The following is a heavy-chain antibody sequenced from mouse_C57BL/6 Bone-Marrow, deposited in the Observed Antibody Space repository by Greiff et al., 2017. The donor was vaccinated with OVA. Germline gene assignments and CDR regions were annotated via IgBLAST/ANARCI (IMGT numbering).Heavy chain of an antibody. CDR3: ASERRALEKAWFAY. CDR1: GYSFTDYN. V-gene: IGHV1-39*01. J-gene: IGHJ3*01. Sequence: VQLQQSGPELVKPGASVKISCKASGYSFTDYNMNWVKQSNGKSLEWIGVINPNYGTTSYNQKFKGKATLTVDQSSSTAYMQRNSLTSEGSAVYYCASERRALEKAWFAYWGQGTLVTVSA. CDR2: INPNYGTT. D-gene: IGHD2-10*02.